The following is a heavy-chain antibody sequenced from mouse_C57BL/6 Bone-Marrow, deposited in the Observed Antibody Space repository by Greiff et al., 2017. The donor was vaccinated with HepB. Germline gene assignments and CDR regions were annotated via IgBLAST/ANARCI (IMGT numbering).Heavy chain of an antibody. CDR3: ARSRRYYFDY. CDR1: GYTFTNYW. CDR2: IYPSDSET. V-gene: IGHV1-61*01. D-gene: IGHD1-1*01. Sequence: QVQLQQPGAELVRPGSSVKLSCKASGYTFTNYWMDWVKQRPGQGLEWIGNIYPSDSETHYNQKFKDKATLTVDKSSSTAYMQLSSLTSEDSAVYYCARSRRYYFDYWGQGTTLTVSS. J-gene: IGHJ2*01.